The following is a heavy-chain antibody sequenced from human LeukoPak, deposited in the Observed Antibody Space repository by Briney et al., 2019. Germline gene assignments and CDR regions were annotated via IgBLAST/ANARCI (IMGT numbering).Heavy chain of an antibody. Sequence: GASVKVSCKASGYTFTSYGISWVRQAPGRGLEWMGWISAYNGNTKYAQKLQGRVTMTTETSTSTAYMELRSLTSDDTAVYFCARDHSSSWYYFDYWGQGTLVTVSS. V-gene: IGHV1-18*01. CDR2: ISAYNGNT. J-gene: IGHJ4*02. D-gene: IGHD6-13*01. CDR3: ARDHSSSWYYFDY. CDR1: GYTFTSYG.